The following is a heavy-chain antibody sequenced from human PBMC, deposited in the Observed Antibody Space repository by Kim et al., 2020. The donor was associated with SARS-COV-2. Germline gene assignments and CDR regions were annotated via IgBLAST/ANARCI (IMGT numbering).Heavy chain of an antibody. J-gene: IGHJ4*02. V-gene: IGHV4-59*01. CDR3: ARVAYSSSRQLDY. Sequence: YNPSLKSRVTISVDTSKNQFSLKLSSVTAADTAVYYCARVAYSSSRQLDYWGQGTLVTVSS. D-gene: IGHD6-13*01.